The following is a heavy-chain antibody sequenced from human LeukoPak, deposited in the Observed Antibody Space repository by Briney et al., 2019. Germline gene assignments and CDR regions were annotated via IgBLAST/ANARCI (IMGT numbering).Heavy chain of an antibody. CDR1: GGSVSGYY. CDR2: IYDTGST. D-gene: IGHD6-19*01. V-gene: IGHV4-59*02. J-gene: IGHJ5*02. CDR3: AKVLPESRGSGWYLWFDP. Sequence: SETLSLTCTVSGGSVSGYYWSWIRQPPGRGLEWIGFIYDTGSTNYNPSLKSRVTISRDTARNQVSLQLTSVSAADTAVYYCAKVLPESRGSGWYLWFDPWGQGTLVTVSS.